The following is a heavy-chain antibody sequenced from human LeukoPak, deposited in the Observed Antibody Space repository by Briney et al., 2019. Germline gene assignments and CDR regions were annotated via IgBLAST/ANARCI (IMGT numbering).Heavy chain of an antibody. J-gene: IGHJ4*02. CDR2: IKQDGSEK. CDR3: ARSGSGYFDY. CDR1: GITLSVYW. Sequence: TGGSLRLSCAASGITLSVYWMSWVRQAPGKGLEWVANIKQDGSEKYYRDSVQGRFTISRDNAKNSLYLQMNSLRAEDTAVYYCARSGSGYFDYWGQGSLVTVPS. V-gene: IGHV3-7*01.